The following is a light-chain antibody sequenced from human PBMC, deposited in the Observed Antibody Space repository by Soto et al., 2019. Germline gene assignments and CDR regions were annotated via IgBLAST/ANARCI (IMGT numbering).Light chain of an antibody. CDR1: SSDIGGYKF. CDR3: SSYTSSSPCV. J-gene: IGLJ1*01. CDR2: EVT. V-gene: IGLV2-14*01. Sequence: QSALTQPASVSGSPGQSITISCTGTSSDIGGYKFVSWYQQHPGKAPKLMIYEVTNRPSGVSDRFSGSKSGNTASLTISGLQAEDEADYYCSSYTSSSPCVFGTGPKLTVL.